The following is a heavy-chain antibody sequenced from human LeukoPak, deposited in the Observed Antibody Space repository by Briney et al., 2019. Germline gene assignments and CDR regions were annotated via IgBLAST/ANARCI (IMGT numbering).Heavy chain of an antibody. J-gene: IGHJ4*02. D-gene: IGHD2-15*01. CDR2: ISSSGSSI. V-gene: IGHV3-48*01. CDR3: ARERIRFCSGGTCYSDSTFDY. CDR1: GFTFSNYN. Sequence: PGGSLRLSCAASGFTFSNYNMNWVRQAPGKGLEWVSYISSSGSSIYYADFVKGRFTISRDNAKNSLYLQMSSLRAEDTAIYYCARERIRFCSGGTCYSDSTFDYWGQGTLVTVSS.